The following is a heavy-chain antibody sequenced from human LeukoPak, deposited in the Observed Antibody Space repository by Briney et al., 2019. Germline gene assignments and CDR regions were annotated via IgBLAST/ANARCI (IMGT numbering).Heavy chain of an antibody. CDR1: GFTFSNYA. CDR3: GAEWGVFDFDY. D-gene: IGHD3-16*01. Sequence: GGSLRLSCAASGFTFSNYAMSWVRQAPGKGLEWISSISGVGSSTYYADSVKGRITISRDNSKNTLYLQMNSLRAEDTAVYYCGAEWGVFDFDYWGQGTLVTVSS. V-gene: IGHV3-23*01. J-gene: IGHJ4*02. CDR2: ISGVGSST.